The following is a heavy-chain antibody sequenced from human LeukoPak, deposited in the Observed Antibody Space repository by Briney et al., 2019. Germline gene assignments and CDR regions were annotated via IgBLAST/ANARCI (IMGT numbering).Heavy chain of an antibody. CDR2: ISSSSYI. Sequence: GGSLRLSCAASGFTFSSYSMNWVRQAPGKGLEWVSSISSSSYIYYADSVKGRFTISRDNAKNSLYLQMNSLRAEDTAVYYCARVSSSSPDLDYWGQGTLVTVSS. V-gene: IGHV3-21*01. D-gene: IGHD6-13*01. J-gene: IGHJ4*02. CDR3: ARVSSSSPDLDY. CDR1: GFTFSSYS.